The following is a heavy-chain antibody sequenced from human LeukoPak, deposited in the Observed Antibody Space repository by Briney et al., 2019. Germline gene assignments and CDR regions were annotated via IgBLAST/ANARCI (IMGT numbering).Heavy chain of an antibody. D-gene: IGHD6-6*01. Sequence: GASVRVSCKASGYTFTDYYMHWVRQAPGQGIEWMGWINPNSGGTNYAQKFQGRVTMTRDTSISTAFMELSRLRSDDTAVYYCARALYSSSSNWFDPWGQGTLVTVSS. CDR3: ARALYSSSSNWFDP. CDR2: INPNSGGT. V-gene: IGHV1-2*02. J-gene: IGHJ5*02. CDR1: GYTFTDYY.